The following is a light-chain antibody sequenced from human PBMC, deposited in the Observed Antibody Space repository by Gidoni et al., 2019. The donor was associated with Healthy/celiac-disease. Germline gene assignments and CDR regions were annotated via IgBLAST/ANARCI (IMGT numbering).Light chain of an antibody. Sequence: QSALTQPPSASGSPGQSVTISCTGTSSDVGGYNYVSWYQQHPGKAPKLMIYEVSKRPSGVPDGFSGSKSGNTASLTVSGLQAEDEADYYCSSYAGSKGVVFGGGTKLTVL. V-gene: IGLV2-8*01. J-gene: IGLJ2*01. CDR2: EVS. CDR1: SSDVGGYNY. CDR3: SSYAGSKGVV.